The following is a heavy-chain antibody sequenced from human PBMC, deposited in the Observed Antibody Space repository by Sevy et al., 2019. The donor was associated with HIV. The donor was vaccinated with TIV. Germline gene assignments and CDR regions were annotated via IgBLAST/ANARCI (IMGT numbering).Heavy chain of an antibody. CDR2: ISYDGSSK. D-gene: IGHD3-3*01. V-gene: IGHV3-30*18. CDR1: GFNFSSYG. Sequence: SLRLSCAASGFNFSSYGMHWVRQAPGKGLERVAVISYDGSSKYYAESVKGRFTISRDNSKNTLYLQISSLRAEDTAVYYCAKESGTYYDFWSGHDAFDIWGQGTMVTVSS. CDR3: AKESGTYYDFWSGHDAFDI. J-gene: IGHJ3*02.